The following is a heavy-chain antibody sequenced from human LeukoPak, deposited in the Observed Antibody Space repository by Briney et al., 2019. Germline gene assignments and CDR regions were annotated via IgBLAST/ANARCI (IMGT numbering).Heavy chain of an antibody. V-gene: IGHV3-21*01. CDR2: IGSSSSYT. CDR1: GFTFSSYS. Sequence: GGALRLSCTASGFTFSSYSMNWVRQAPGEGVEWGSCIGSSSSYTYYADSVKGRFTISRDNAKNSLYLQMNSLRAEDTAVYYCAKARRGYSYGYGYWGQGTLVTVSS. J-gene: IGHJ4*02. CDR3: AKARRGYSYGYGY. D-gene: IGHD5-18*01.